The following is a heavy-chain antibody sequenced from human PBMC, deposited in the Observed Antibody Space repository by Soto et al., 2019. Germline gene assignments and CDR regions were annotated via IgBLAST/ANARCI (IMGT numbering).Heavy chain of an antibody. CDR1: GFTFSSYA. J-gene: IGHJ6*03. Sequence: GGSLRLSCAASGFTFSSYAMHWVRQAPGKGLEWVAVISYDGSNKYYAAPVKGRFTISRDDSKNTLYLQMNSLKTEDTAVYYCTTTSIAAAGLVVYYYYMDVWGKGTTVTVSS. CDR3: TTTSIAAAGLVVYYYYMDV. D-gene: IGHD6-13*01. V-gene: IGHV3-30-3*01. CDR2: ISYDGSNK.